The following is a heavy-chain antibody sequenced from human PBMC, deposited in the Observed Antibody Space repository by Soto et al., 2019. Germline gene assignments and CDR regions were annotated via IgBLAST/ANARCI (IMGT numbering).Heavy chain of an antibody. CDR2: IIPILGIA. CDR1: GGTFRSYT. V-gene: IGHV1-69*02. D-gene: IGHD1-7*01. J-gene: IGHJ4*02. CDR3: ARGRDVENYHYFDY. Sequence: SVKASCKASGGTFRSYTISWVRQAPGQGLEWMGRIIPILGIANYAQKFQGRVTITADKSTSTAYMELSSLRSEDTAVYYCARGRDVENYHYFDYWGQGTLVTVSS.